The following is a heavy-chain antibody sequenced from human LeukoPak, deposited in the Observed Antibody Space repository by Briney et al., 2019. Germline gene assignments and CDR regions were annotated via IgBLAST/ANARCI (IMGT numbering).Heavy chain of an antibody. D-gene: IGHD2-2*01. CDR3: ARGSCITTTCYSKGIDY. CDR2: INPNSDGT. J-gene: IGHJ4*02. Sequence: ASVKVSCKASGYTFTDYYMHWVRQAPGQGLEWMGWINPNSDGTNYAQNFQGRVTMTRDTSISTAYMELSSLRSDDTAVYYCARGSCITTTCYSKGIDYWGQGTLVTVPS. CDR1: GYTFTDYY. V-gene: IGHV1-2*02.